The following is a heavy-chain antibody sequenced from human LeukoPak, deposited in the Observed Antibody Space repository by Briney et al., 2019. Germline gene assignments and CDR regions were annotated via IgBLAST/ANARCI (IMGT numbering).Heavy chain of an antibody. Sequence: GGSLRLSCAASGFTFSSYGMHWVRQAPGKGLEWVAVIWYDGSNKYYADSVKGRFTISRDNSKNTLYLQMNSLRAEDTAVYYCARVRNYGDYAGYFQHWGQGTLVTVSS. CDR1: GFTFSSYG. J-gene: IGHJ1*01. CDR3: ARVRNYGDYAGYFQH. CDR2: IWYDGSNK. D-gene: IGHD4-17*01. V-gene: IGHV3-33*01.